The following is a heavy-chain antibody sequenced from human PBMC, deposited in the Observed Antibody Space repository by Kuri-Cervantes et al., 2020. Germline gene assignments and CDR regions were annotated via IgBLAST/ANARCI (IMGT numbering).Heavy chain of an antibody. J-gene: IGHJ1*01. CDR3: ATSNSAGRITVFGVLGPRELRH. CDR2: VYHSGSS. D-gene: IGHD3-3*01. CDR1: GYSISSGYY. Sequence: SQTLSLTCAVSGYSISSGYYWGWIRQPPGKGLEWIGSVYHSGSSYYNPSLKSRVTISVDTSKNQFSLKLSSVVAADTAVYYCATSNSAGRITVFGVLGPRELRHWGQGTLVTVSS. V-gene: IGHV4-38-2*01.